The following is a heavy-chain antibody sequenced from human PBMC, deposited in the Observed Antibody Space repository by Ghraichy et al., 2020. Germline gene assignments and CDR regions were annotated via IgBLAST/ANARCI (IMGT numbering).Heavy chain of an antibody. V-gene: IGHV3-48*03. Sequence: GESLNISCAASGFTFNTYEMNWVRQAPGKGLEWVSYISGSGNSIYYADSVKGRFTISRDNAKNSLYLQMNSLRAEDTAVYHCARVGYYVTTQPPFHDWGQGTLVTVSS. CDR3: ARVGYYVTTQPPFHD. CDR1: GFTFNTYE. CDR2: ISGSGNSI. D-gene: IGHD3-10*02. J-gene: IGHJ1*01.